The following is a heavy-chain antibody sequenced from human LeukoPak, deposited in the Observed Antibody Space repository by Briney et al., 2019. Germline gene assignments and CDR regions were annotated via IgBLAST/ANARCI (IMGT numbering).Heavy chain of an antibody. V-gene: IGHV3-30-3*01. CDR2: ISYDGSNK. J-gene: IGHJ4*02. CDR1: GFTFSSYA. D-gene: IGHD5-18*01. CDR3: ARDGGYSYGYYFDY. Sequence: GGSLRLSCAASGFTFSSYAMHWVRQAPGKGLEWVAVISYDGSNKYYADSVKGRFTISRDNSKNTLYLQMNSLRAEDTAVYYCARDGGYSYGYYFDYRGQGTLVTVSS.